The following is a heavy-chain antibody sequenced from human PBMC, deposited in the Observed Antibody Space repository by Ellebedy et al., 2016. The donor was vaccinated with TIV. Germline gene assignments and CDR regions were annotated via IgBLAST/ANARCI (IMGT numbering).Heavy chain of an antibody. D-gene: IGHD3-22*01. CDR2: ISGDGTTT. CDR1: GFTFGSFA. Sequence: GGSLRLSCAASGFTFGSFAMHWVRQAPGKGLEWLSVISGDGTTTYHADSVKGRFTITRDNSKITLYLQLNRLRTEDTAVYFCAKGSSSGFNYDRVGFEYWGQGTLVTVSS. CDR3: AKGSSSGFNYDRVGFEY. J-gene: IGHJ4*01. V-gene: IGHV3-23*01.